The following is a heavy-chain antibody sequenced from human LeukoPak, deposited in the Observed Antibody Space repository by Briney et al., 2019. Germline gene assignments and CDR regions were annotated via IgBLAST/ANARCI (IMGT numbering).Heavy chain of an antibody. D-gene: IGHD1-26*01. CDR3: AGGSYYFDY. Sequence: PSETLPLTCTVSGGSISSYYWSWIRQPPGKGLEWIGYIYYSGSTNYNPSLKSRVTISVDTSKNQFSLKLSSVTAADTVVYYCAGGSYYFDYWGQETLVTVSS. J-gene: IGHJ4*02. CDR2: IYYSGST. CDR1: GGSISSYY. V-gene: IGHV4-59*08.